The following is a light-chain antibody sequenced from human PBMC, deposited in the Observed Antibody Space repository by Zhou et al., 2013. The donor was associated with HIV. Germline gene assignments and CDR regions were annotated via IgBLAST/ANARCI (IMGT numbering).Light chain of an antibody. CDR3: QQYVSSPLT. CDR1: QNINAW. J-gene: IGKJ3*01. CDR2: AAS. Sequence: DIQMTQSPSTVSASVGDRVTITCRATQNINAWLAWYQQSPGRAPKLLIFAASSLHTGVPSRFSGSRSGTEFTLTISRLEPEDFAVYYCQQYVSSPLTFGPGTKVNIK. V-gene: IGKV1-5*01.